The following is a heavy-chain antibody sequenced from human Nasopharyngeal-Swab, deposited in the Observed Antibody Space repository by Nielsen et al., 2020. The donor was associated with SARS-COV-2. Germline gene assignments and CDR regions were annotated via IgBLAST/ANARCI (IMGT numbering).Heavy chain of an antibody. CDR2: IYYSGST. V-gene: IGHV4-59*13. Sequence: SETLSLPCTVSGGSISSYYWSWIRQPPGKGLEWIGYIYYSGSTNYNPSLKSRVTISVDTSKNQFSLKLSSVTAADTAVYYCARDPRGWLQLPHWYFDLWGRGTLVTVSS. J-gene: IGHJ2*01. CDR3: ARDPRGWLQLPHWYFDL. D-gene: IGHD5-24*01. CDR1: GGSISSYY.